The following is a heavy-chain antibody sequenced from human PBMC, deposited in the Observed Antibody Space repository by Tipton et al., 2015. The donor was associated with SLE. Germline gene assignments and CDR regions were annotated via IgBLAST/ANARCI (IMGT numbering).Heavy chain of an antibody. CDR1: GYTFTSYG. CDR3: ARDWYSLSYCSSTSCPVHHFDY. Sequence: QSGPEVKKPGASVKGSCKASGYTFTSYGISWVRQAPGQGLEWMGWISAYNGNTNYAQKLQGRVTMTTDTSTSTAYMELRSLRSDDTDAYFRARDWYSLSYCSSTSCPVHHFDYWCRGMLVTASS. D-gene: IGHD2-2*01. CDR2: ISAYNGNT. V-gene: IGHV1-18*01. J-gene: IGHJ4*02.